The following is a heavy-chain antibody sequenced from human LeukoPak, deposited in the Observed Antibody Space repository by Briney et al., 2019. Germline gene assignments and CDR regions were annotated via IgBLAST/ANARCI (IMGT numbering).Heavy chain of an antibody. CDR1: GFTFSSYA. Sequence: GGSLRLSCAASGFTFSSYAMSWVRQAPGKGLEWVSAISGSGGSTYYADSVKGRFTISRDNSKNTLYLQMNSLRAEDTAVYYCAKDQGTYYDILTGYDFDYWGHGTLVTVSS. CDR2: ISGSGGST. V-gene: IGHV3-23*01. D-gene: IGHD3-9*01. J-gene: IGHJ4*01. CDR3: AKDQGTYYDILTGYDFDY.